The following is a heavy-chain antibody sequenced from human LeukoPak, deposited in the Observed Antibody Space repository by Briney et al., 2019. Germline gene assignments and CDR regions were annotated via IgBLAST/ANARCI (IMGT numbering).Heavy chain of an antibody. V-gene: IGHV1-18*01. CDR1: GYTFTSYI. Sequence: ASVKVSCKASGYTFTSYIISWVRQAPGQGLEWMGWINAYNGNTDYAQRVQGRVTMTTDTSTSTAYMEVRSLRSDDTAVYYCARPYDFWSGYSSGYFDCWGQGTLVTVSS. CDR2: INAYNGNT. D-gene: IGHD3-3*01. J-gene: IGHJ4*02. CDR3: ARPYDFWSGYSSGYFDC.